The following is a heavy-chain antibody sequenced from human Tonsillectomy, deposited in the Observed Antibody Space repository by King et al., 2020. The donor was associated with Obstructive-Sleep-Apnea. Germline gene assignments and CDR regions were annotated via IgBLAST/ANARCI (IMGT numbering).Heavy chain of an antibody. CDR1: GGPISSSTW. CDR2: IYHSGST. J-gene: IGHJ5*02. D-gene: IGHD2-2*01. V-gene: IGHV4-4*02. CDR3: ARGQLLFPRWFDP. Sequence: QLQESGPGLVKPSGTLSLTCAVSGGPISSSTWWSWVRQPPGKGLEWLGEIYHSGSTNYNPSLKSRVTISVDKSKNQFSLKLRSVTAADTAVYYCARGQLLFPRWFDPGGQGTLVTVSS.